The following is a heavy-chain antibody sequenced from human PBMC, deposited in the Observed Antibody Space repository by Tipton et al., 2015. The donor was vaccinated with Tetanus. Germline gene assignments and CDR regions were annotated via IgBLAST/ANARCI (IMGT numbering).Heavy chain of an antibody. CDR2: ISGSGGST. D-gene: IGHD3-16*01. V-gene: IGHV3-23*01. J-gene: IGHJ4*02. CDR3: AKGGDYVWGSYLDY. Sequence: SLRLSCAASGFTFSSYAMSWVRQAPGKGLEWVSAISGSGGSTYYADSVKGRFTISRDNSKNTLYLQMNSLRAEDTAVYYCAKGGDYVWGSYLDYRGQGTLVTVSS. CDR1: GFTFSSYA.